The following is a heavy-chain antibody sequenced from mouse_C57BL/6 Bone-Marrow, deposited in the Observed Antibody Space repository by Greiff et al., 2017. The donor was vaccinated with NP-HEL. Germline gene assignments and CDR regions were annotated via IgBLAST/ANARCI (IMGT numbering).Heavy chain of an antibody. V-gene: IGHV1-9*01. CDR1: GYTFTGYW. CDR2: ILPGSGST. CDR3: ARWGVTTAYYAMDY. D-gene: IGHD2-2*01. J-gene: IGHJ4*01. Sequence: QVQLQQSGAELMKPGASVKLSCKATGYTFTGYWIEWVKQRPGHGLEWIGEILPGSGSTNYNEKFKGNATFTADTSSNTAYMQLSSLTTEDSAIYDCARWGVTTAYYAMDYWGQGTSVTVSS.